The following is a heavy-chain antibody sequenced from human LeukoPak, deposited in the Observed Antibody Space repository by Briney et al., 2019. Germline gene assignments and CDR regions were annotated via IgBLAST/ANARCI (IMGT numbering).Heavy chain of an antibody. Sequence: GGSLRLSCAASGFTFSSYGIYWVRQAPGKGLEWVAFIRYDGSNKYYADSVKGRFTISRDNSKNTLYLQMNSLKAEDTAVYYCAKDSRRYYGSGTYSRRGYFDYWGQGTLVTVSS. V-gene: IGHV3-30*02. CDR2: IRYDGSNK. CDR1: GFTFSSYG. J-gene: IGHJ4*02. CDR3: AKDSRRYYGSGTYSRRGYFDY. D-gene: IGHD3-10*01.